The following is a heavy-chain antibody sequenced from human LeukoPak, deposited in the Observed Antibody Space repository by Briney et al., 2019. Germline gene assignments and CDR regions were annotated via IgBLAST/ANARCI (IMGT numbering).Heavy chain of an antibody. CDR2: IYYSGST. D-gene: IGHD4-17*01. Sequence: PSETLSLTCTVSGGSISSSSYYWGWIRQPPGKGLVWIGSIYYSGSTYYNPSLKSRVTISVDTSKNQFSLKLSSVTAADTAVYYCARASTDGIDYWGQGTLVTVSS. CDR1: GGSISSSSYY. CDR3: ARASTDGIDY. J-gene: IGHJ4*02. V-gene: IGHV4-39*01.